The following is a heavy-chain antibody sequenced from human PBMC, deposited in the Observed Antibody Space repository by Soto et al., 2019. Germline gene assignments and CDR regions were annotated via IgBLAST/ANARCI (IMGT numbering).Heavy chain of an antibody. CDR1: GFTFSSYS. D-gene: IGHD6-13*01. J-gene: IGHJ4*02. CDR2: ISSSSSYI. CDR3: ARGAAAGTPGFDY. Sequence: EVPLVESGGGLVKPGGSLRLSCAASGFTFSSYSMNWVRQAPGKGLEWVSSISSSSSYIYYADSVKGRFTISRDNAKNSLYLQMNSLRAEDTAVYYCARGAAAGTPGFDYWGQGTLVTVSS. V-gene: IGHV3-21*01.